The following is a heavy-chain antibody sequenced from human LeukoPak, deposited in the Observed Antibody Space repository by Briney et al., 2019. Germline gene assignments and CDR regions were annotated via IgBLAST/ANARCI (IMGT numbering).Heavy chain of an antibody. CDR1: GFTFSSYA. V-gene: IGHV3-30*04. D-gene: IGHD6-19*01. Sequence: GGSLRLSCAASGFTFSSYAMHWVRQAPGKGLEWVAVISYDGSNKYYADSVKGRFTISRDNSKNTLYLQMNSLRAEDTAVYCCARALSGWYVGYGMDVWGQGTTVTVSS. CDR2: ISYDGSNK. J-gene: IGHJ6*02. CDR3: ARALSGWYVGYGMDV.